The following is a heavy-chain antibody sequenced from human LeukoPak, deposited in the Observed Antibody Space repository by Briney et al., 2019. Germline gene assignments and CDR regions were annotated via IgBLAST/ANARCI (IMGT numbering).Heavy chain of an antibody. CDR2: INWNGGRT. V-gene: IGHV3-20*04. J-gene: IGHJ4*02. D-gene: IGHD2-21*01. CDR3: ARAFKYSMSGYFFDY. Sequence: PGGSLRLSCAASGFTFDDYDMSWVRHAPGKGLEWVSGINWNGGRTGYADSVKGRFTISRDNAKNSLYLQMNSLRAEDTALYYCARAFKYSMSGYFFDYWGQGTLVTVSS. CDR1: GFTFDDYD.